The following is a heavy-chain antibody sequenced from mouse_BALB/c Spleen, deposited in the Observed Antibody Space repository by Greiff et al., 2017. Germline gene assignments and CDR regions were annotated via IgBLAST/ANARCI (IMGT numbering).Heavy chain of an antibody. CDR1: GFTFSSYA. D-gene: IGHD1-1*01. CDR3: AMGYYYYGGDY. CDR2: ISSGGSYT. J-gene: IGHJ2*01. Sequence: EVMLVESGGGLVKPGGSLKLSCAASGFTFSSYAMSWVRQTPEKRLEWVATISSGGSYTYYPDSVKGRFTISRDNAKNTLYLQMSSLRSEDTAMYYCAMGYYYYGGDYWGQGTTLTVSS. V-gene: IGHV5-9-1*01.